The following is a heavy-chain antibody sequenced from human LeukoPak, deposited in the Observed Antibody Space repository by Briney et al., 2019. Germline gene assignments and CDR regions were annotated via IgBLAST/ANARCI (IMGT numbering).Heavy chain of an antibody. Sequence: GGSLRLSCAASGFTFSSYEMNWVRQAPGKGLEWVSYISSSGSTIYYADSLKGRFTISRDNAKNSLYLQMNSLRAEGTAVYYCARAHYYESSGLDFWGQGTLVTVSS. D-gene: IGHD3-22*01. V-gene: IGHV3-48*03. CDR3: ARAHYYESSGLDF. J-gene: IGHJ4*02. CDR1: GFTFSSYE. CDR2: ISSSGSTI.